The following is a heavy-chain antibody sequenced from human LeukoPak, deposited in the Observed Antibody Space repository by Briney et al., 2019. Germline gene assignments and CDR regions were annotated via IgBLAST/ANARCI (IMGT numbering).Heavy chain of an antibody. J-gene: IGHJ4*02. V-gene: IGHV4-30-4*01. D-gene: IGHD2-2*01. CDR1: GGSINSGDYY. CDR2: IYYGGST. CDR3: AREGGYCRSSSCKYYVDF. Sequence: SQTLSLTCTVSGGSINSGDYYWSWIRQPPGKDLEWIGYIYYGGSTYYNPSLKSRVTISEDTSKNQFSLKLSSVTAADTAVYFCAREGGYCRSSSCKYYVDFWGQGTLVTVSS.